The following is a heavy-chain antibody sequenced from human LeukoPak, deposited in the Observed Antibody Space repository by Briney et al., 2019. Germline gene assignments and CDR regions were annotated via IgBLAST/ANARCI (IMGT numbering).Heavy chain of an antibody. CDR1: GFTFDDYG. J-gene: IGHJ4*02. CDR3: TRHRDNYGSGSYYGGLDY. Sequence: GGSLRLSCAASGFTFDDYGMSWVRQAPGKGLEWVSGINWNGASIGYGDSVKGRFTISRDNAKNSLYLQMNSLRADDTALYYCTRHRDNYGSGSYYGGLDYWGQGVLVTVSS. D-gene: IGHD3-10*01. CDR2: INWNGASI. V-gene: IGHV3-20*04.